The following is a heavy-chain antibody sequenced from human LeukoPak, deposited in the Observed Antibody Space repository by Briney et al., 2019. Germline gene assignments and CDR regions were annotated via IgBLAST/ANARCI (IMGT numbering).Heavy chain of an antibody. CDR2: INPSGGST. CDR1: GYTFTSYY. V-gene: IGHV1-46*01. CDR3: ATDTFLSGYYTGSNY. J-gene: IGHJ4*02. Sequence: ASVKVSCKASGYTFTSYYMHWVRQAPGQGLEWMGIINPSGGSTSYAQKFQGRVTMTRDTSTSTVYMELSSLRSEDTAVYYCATDTFLSGYYTGSNYWGQGTLVTVSS. D-gene: IGHD3-3*01.